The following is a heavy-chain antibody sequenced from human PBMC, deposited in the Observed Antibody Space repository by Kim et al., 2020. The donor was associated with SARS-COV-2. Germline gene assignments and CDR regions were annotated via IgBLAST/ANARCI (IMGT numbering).Heavy chain of an antibody. CDR3: TTEGDTAMVGHYYYYYGMDV. D-gene: IGHD5-18*01. CDR1: GFTFSNAW. CDR2: IKSKTDGGTT. J-gene: IGHJ6*02. V-gene: IGHV3-15*01. Sequence: GGSLRLSCAASGFTFSNAWMSWVRQAPGKGLEWVGRIKSKTDGGTTDYAAPVKGRFTISRDDSKNTLYLQMNSLKTEDTAVYYCTTEGDTAMVGHYYYYYGMDVWGQGTTVTVSS.